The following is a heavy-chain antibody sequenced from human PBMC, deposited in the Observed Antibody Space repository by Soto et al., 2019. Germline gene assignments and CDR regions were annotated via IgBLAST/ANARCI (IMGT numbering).Heavy chain of an antibody. D-gene: IGHD2-15*01. J-gene: IGHJ6*04. CDR2: IQSGGTT. Sequence: EVQLVESGGGLVQPGGSLRLSCAASGFTVSSKYMTWVRQAPGKGLEWVSLIQSGGTTYYADSVKGRFTISRDTSENTLHLQMDSLRVEDTAVYYCARDDVLCDGGRYYGIPLDVWGKGTTDTVSS. CDR1: GFTVSSKY. CDR3: ARDDVLCDGGRYYGIPLDV. V-gene: IGHV3-66*01.